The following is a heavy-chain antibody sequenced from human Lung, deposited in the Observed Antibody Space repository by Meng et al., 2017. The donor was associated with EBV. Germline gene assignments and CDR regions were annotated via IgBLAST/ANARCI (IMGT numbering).Heavy chain of an antibody. Sequence: VQLVQSGAAVEKHVASVKVSGNASGYTFTSYDINWVRQGTGQGLEWMGWMNPNRGTTGYSQKFQGRVTMTRNISKSTAYMDLSSLRSEDTAVYYCATGVADFEYWGQGTLVTVSS. D-gene: IGHD6-19*01. CDR3: ATGVADFEY. J-gene: IGHJ4*02. V-gene: IGHV1-8*01. CDR1: GYTFTSYD. CDR2: MNPNRGTT.